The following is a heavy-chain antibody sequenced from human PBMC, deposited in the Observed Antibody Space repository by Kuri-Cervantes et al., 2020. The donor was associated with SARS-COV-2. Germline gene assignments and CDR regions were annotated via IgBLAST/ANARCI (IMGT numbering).Heavy chain of an antibody. Sequence: ASVKVPCKASGYTFTGYYMHWVRQAPGQGLEWMGWINPNSGGTNYAQKFQGWVTMTRDTSITTAYMELSRLRSDDTAVYYCARDLRPRDIAATTYYSDFWGQGTLVTVSS. CDR3: ARDLRPRDIAATTYYSDF. V-gene: IGHV1-2*04. D-gene: IGHD6-13*01. J-gene: IGHJ4*02. CDR2: INPNSGGT. CDR1: GYTFTGYY.